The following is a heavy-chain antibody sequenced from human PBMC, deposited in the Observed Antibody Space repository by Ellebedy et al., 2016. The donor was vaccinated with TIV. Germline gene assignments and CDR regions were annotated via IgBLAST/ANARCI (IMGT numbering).Heavy chain of an antibody. Sequence: SETLSLXCTVSGGSVSDGSISRGDYYWSWIRQHPGKGLEWIGYIYHSGTTYYNLSLKSRVSISVDTSKNQVSLRLSSVTVADTAVYYCARDQVVRGGYHGMDVWGPGTTVTVSS. CDR3: ARDQVVRGGYHGMDV. CDR2: IYHSGTT. J-gene: IGHJ6*02. CDR1: GGSVSDGSISRGDYY. V-gene: IGHV4-31*03. D-gene: IGHD3-10*01.